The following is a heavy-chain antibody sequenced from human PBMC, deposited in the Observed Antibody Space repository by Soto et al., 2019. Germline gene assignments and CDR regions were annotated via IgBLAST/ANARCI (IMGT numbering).Heavy chain of an antibody. V-gene: IGHV4-34*01. CDR3: ARVPGP. CDR2: IYHSGST. J-gene: IGHJ5*02. CDR1: GGSFSGYY. Sequence: SETLSLTCAIYGGSFSGYYWSWLRQPPGKGLEWIGYIYHSGSTYYNPSLKSRVTISVDRSKNQFSLKLSSVTAADTAVYYCARVPGPWGQGTLVTVSS.